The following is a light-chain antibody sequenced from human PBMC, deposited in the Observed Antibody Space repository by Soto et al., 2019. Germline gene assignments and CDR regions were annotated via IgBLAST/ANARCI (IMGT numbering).Light chain of an antibody. CDR2: SES. J-gene: IGKJ1*01. V-gene: IGKV3-15*01. CDR3: QQYNNWPE. Sequence: DIVLTPSPGTLALSRGGRANLSLRASQSISDTLAWYQPNPGQDPRRRIHSESTRATGFLARFSGSGSGTDVTLTISSLQSEDFAVYYCQQYNNWPEFGQGTKV. CDR1: QSISDT.